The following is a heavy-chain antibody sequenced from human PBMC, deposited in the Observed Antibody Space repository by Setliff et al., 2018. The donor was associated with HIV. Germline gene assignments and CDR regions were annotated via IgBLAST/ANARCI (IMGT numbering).Heavy chain of an antibody. J-gene: IGHJ4*02. V-gene: IGHV4-31*03. CDR3: ARGFDYAQRPPLYYFDY. D-gene: IGHD2-2*01. CDR2: IYYSGNP. Sequence: PSETLSLTCTVSGGSISSGYYYWSWIRQHPGKGLEWIGYIYYSGNPFYNPSLRSRVTISLDTSKNQCSLKLSSVTAADTAVYYCARGFDYAQRPPLYYFDYWGQGTLVTVSS. CDR1: GGSISSGYYY.